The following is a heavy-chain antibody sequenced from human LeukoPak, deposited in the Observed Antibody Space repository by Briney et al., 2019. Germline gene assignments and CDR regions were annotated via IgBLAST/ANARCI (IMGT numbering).Heavy chain of an antibody. Sequence: VSCAASLCIFIDYYMSGLGPPAARGVEGVSYISYSGSTIYYADSVKGRFTISRDNAKNSLYLQMNSLRAEGTAVYYCARGQRREGDNLTLNWGQGTLVTASS. CDR1: LCIFIDYY. CDR3: ARGQRREGDNLTLN. V-gene: IGHV3-11*01. CDR2: ISYSGSTI. D-gene: IGHD5-24*01. J-gene: IGHJ4*02.